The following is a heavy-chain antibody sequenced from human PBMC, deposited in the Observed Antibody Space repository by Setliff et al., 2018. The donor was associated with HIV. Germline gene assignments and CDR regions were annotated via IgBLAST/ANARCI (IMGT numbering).Heavy chain of an antibody. CDR3: GRSETRDSRGLYY. CDR2: ISAYNGNT. CDR1: GYTFGSHG. D-gene: IGHD3-22*01. Sequence: ASVKVSCKTSGYTFGSHGISWVRQAPGQGLEWMGWISAYNGNTNYAQKFQGRVTMTTHISTNTAYMELRSLRSDDTAVYYCGRSETRDSRGLYYWGQGTLVTVSS. V-gene: IGHV1-18*01. J-gene: IGHJ4*02.